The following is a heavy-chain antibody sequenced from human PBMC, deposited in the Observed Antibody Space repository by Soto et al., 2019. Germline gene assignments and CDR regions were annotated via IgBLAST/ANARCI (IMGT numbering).Heavy chain of an antibody. CDR2: ISWSGGSI. D-gene: IGHD5-12*01. J-gene: IGHJ3*02. Sequence: GGSLRLSCAASGCTFDDYAMHWVRQAPGKGLEWVGGISWSGGSIGYADSVKGRFTISRDNAKNSLYLQMNRLRAEDTALYCCAKGCLDSGYDAWLVCDALDIWGQGTMVTVS. V-gene: IGHV3-9*01. CDR1: GCTFDDYA. CDR3: AKGCLDSGYDAWLVCDALDI.